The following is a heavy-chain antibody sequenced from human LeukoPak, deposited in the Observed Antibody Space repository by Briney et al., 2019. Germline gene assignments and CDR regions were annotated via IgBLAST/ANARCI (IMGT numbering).Heavy chain of an antibody. D-gene: IGHD1-1*01. V-gene: IGHV1-46*03. CDR1: GYTFTSYY. CDR2: INPSGGST. CDR3: ARASYQGAGTTGDAFDI. Sequence: ASVKVSCKASGYTFTSYYMHCVRQAPGQGLEGMGIINPSGGSTSYAQKFQGRVTMTGDTSTSTVYMELSSLRSEDTAVYYCARASYQGAGTTGDAFDIWGQGTMVTVSS. J-gene: IGHJ3*02.